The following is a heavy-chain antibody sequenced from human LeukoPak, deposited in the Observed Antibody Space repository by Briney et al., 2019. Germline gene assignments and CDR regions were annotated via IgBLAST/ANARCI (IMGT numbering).Heavy chain of an antibody. Sequence: GGSLRLSCAASGFSFGTYGMEWVRQAPGKGLEWVALIWYDGTNKYYVDSVKGRFTISRDNSKNTLYLQMNSLRAEDTAVYYCAKAGGNSGYDNYYYMDVWGKGTTVTVSS. CDR1: GFSFGTYG. D-gene: IGHD5-12*01. CDR3: AKAGGNSGYDNYYYMDV. V-gene: IGHV3-33*06. CDR2: IWYDGTNK. J-gene: IGHJ6*03.